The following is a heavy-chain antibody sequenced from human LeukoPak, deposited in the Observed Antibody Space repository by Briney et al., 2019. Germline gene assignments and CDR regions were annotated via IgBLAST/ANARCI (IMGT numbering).Heavy chain of an antibody. CDR2: IYYSGST. CDR1: GGSISSYY. J-gene: IGHJ5*02. D-gene: IGHD1-26*01. Sequence: SETLSLTCTVSGGSISSYYWSWIRQPPGKGLEWIGYIYYSGSTNYNPSLKSRVTISVDTSKNQFSLKLSSVTAADTAVYYCTTYTSIVGAMKGWFDPWGQGTLVTVSS. V-gene: IGHV4-59*12. CDR3: TTYTSIVGAMKGWFDP.